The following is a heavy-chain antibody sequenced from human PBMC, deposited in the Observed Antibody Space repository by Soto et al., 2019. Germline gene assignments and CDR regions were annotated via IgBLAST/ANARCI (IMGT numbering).Heavy chain of an antibody. CDR1: GFTFSSYA. J-gene: IGHJ4*02. D-gene: IGHD3-10*01. Sequence: GSLRLSCAASGFTFSSYAMSWVRQAPGKGLEWVSAISGSGGSTYYADSVKGRFTISRDNSKNTLYLQMNSLRAEDTAVYYCAKAHTSPMPYGSESYPTHWGQGTLVTVSS. V-gene: IGHV3-23*01. CDR2: ISGSGGST. CDR3: AKAHTSPMPYGSESYPTH.